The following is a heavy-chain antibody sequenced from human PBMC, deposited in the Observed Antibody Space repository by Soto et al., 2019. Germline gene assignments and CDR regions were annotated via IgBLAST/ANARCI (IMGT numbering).Heavy chain of an antibody. Sequence: ASVKVSCKVPENTLTELTIDWLRQAPGKGLEWMGHSAPEQGEPVYPQKFQGRVSMTEDPSTDTAYMELTSLRAEDTAVYYCARDVWYGGNGLVYWGQGTLVTVSS. D-gene: IGHD2-15*01. CDR3: ARDVWYGGNGLVY. J-gene: IGHJ4*02. CDR1: ENTLTELT. V-gene: IGHV1-24*01. CDR2: SAPEQGEP.